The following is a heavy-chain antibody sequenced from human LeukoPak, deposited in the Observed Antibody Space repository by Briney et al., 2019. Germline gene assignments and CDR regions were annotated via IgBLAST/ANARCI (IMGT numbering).Heavy chain of an antibody. Sequence: KPGASVKVSCKASGYTFTSYYMPWVRQAPGQGLEWMGIINPSGGSTNYAQKFQGRVTMTRDTSISTAYMELSRLRSDDTAVYYCARAELRKWELPREFDYWGQGTLVTVSS. J-gene: IGHJ4*02. CDR2: INPSGGST. CDR1: GYTFTSYY. V-gene: IGHV1-46*01. D-gene: IGHD1-26*01. CDR3: ARAELRKWELPREFDY.